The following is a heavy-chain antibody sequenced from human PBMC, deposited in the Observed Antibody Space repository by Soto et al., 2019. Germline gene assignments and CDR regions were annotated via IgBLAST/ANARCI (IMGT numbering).Heavy chain of an antibody. CDR3: ARSPGHSGYDSPNWYFDL. CDR2: IYYSGST. V-gene: IGHV4-59*01. D-gene: IGHD5-12*01. CDR1: GGSISSYY. Sequence: QVQLQESGPGLVKPSETLSLTCTVSGGSISSYYWSWIRQPPGKGLEWIGYIYYSGSTNYNPSLKSRGTISVDTSKNQFSLKLSSVTAADTAVYYCARSPGHSGYDSPNWYFDLWGRGTLVTVSS. J-gene: IGHJ2*01.